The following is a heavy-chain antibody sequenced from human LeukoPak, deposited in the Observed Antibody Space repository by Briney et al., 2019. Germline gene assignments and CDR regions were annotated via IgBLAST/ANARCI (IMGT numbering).Heavy chain of an antibody. Sequence: GRSLRLSCAASGFTFTSYAMHWVRQAPGKGLEWVAVISYDGSNKYYADSVKGRFTISRDNSKNTLYLQMNSLRAEDTAVYYCAREGGYCSGGSCYGGCFDYWGQGTLVTVSS. D-gene: IGHD2-15*01. J-gene: IGHJ4*02. CDR2: ISYDGSNK. V-gene: IGHV3-30-3*01. CDR3: AREGGYCSGGSCYGGCFDY. CDR1: GFTFTSYA.